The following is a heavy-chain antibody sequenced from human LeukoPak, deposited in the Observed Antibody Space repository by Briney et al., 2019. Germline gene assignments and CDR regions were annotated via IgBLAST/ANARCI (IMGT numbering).Heavy chain of an antibody. D-gene: IGHD3-10*01. V-gene: IGHV4-59*01. J-gene: IGHJ4*02. Sequence: SETLSLTCTVSGGSISSYYWSWIRQPPGKGLEWIGYIYYSGSTNYNPSLKSRVTIPVDTSKNQFSLKLSSVTAADTAVYYYVRGGLWSPLTYWGQGTLVTVSS. CDR2: IYYSGST. CDR3: VRGGLWSPLTY. CDR1: GGSISSYY.